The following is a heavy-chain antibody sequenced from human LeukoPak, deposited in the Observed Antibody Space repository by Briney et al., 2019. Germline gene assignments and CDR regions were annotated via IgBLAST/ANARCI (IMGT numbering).Heavy chain of an antibody. J-gene: IGHJ4*02. D-gene: IGHD3-10*01. CDR3: AREGFGSLDK. Sequence: SETLSLTCTVSGGSTSIYYWNWIRQPPGKGLEWIGHIEHSGSTYYNPSLESRVTVAVDTSKNQIFLRLNSVTPADTAVYYCAREGFGSLDKWGQGTLVTVSS. V-gene: IGHV4-59*01. CDR2: IEHSGST. CDR1: GGSTSIYY.